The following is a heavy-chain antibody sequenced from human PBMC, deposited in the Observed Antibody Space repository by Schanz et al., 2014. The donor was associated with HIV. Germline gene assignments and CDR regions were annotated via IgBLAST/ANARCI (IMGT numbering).Heavy chain of an antibody. J-gene: IGHJ3*01. Sequence: EVQLVESGGGLVQPGGSLRLSCAASGFTFSSYWMHWVRQAPGKGLVWVSYITPDGSATYADSVKGRFTTSRDSSKNTLYLQMNSLRVEDTATYYCRVFMYSFDVWGQGTMVTVSS. CDR1: GFTFSSYW. CDR3: RVFMYSFDV. CDR2: ITPDGSA. V-gene: IGHV3-74*01. D-gene: IGHD2-21*01.